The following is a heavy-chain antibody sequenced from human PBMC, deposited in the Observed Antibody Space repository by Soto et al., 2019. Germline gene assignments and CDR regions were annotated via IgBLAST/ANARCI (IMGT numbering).Heavy chain of an antibody. CDR2: ISWNSGSI. J-gene: IGHJ4*02. Sequence: PGGSLRLSCAASGFTFDDYAMHWVRQAPGKGLEWVSGISWNSGSIGYADSVKGRFTISRDNAKNSLYLQMNSLRAEDTALYYCAKGSYSSGWYKRYYFDYWGQGPLVTVSS. V-gene: IGHV3-9*01. CDR3: AKGSYSSGWYKRYYFDY. D-gene: IGHD6-19*01. CDR1: GFTFDDYA.